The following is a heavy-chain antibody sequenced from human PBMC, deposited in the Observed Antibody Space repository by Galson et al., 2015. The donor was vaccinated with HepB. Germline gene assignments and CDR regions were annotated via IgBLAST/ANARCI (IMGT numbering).Heavy chain of an antibody. V-gene: IGHV4-39*01. CDR2: IHSSGKL. J-gene: IGHJ4*02. CDR3: ARQRGNFSWGIAVGGPYYFDY. Sequence: ETLSLTCTVSGGSISSNNYYWAWIRQPPGKGLEWIGGIHSSGKLYYSPSLKSRVTISIETSKNQFSLRLSFVTAADTSVYYCARQRGNFSWGIAVGGPYYFDYWGQGTLVTVSS. CDR1: GGSISSNNYY. D-gene: IGHD6-19*01.